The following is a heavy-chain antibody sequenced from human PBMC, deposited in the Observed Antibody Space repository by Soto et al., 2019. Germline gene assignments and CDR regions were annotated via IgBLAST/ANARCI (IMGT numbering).Heavy chain of an antibody. CDR2: IYHSGST. CDR3: ARGNYVWGSYRLLSGMDV. J-gene: IGHJ6*02. D-gene: IGHD3-16*02. V-gene: IGHV4-4*02. CDR1: GGSISSSNW. Sequence: QVQLQESGPGLVKPSGTLSLTCAVSGGSISSSNWWSWVRQPPGKGLEWIGEIYHSGSTNYNPSLKSRVTISVDKSKNQLSLKLSSVTAADTAVYYCARGNYVWGSYRLLSGMDVWGQGTTVTVSS.